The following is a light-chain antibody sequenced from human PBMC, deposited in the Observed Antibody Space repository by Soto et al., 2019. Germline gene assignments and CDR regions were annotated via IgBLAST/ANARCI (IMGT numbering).Light chain of an antibody. J-gene: IGKJ2*01. CDR2: GAF. V-gene: IGKV3-20*01. CDR1: QSVSSNS. CDR3: HQYANPSYS. Sequence: EIVLTQSPGTLSLSPGERASLSCRASQSVSSNSLAWYQQKPGQPPRLLISGAFSRATGIPDRFSGSGSETDFTLTISRLEPEDFAVYYCHQYANPSYSFGQGTKLEI.